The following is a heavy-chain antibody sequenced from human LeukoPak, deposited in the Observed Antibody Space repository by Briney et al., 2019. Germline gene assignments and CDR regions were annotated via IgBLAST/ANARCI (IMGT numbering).Heavy chain of an antibody. CDR1: GYTFTSYG. J-gene: IGHJ3*01. V-gene: IGHV1-18*01. CDR3: TRGGVRWELLSAFDV. CDR2: TSAYNGNT. Sequence: ASVKVSCKASGYTFTSYGISWVRQAPGQGLEWMGWTSAYNGNTNYAQKFQGRVTMTTDTSTTTASMELRSLRSDDTAVYYCTRGGVRWELLSAFDVWGQGTMVTVSS. D-gene: IGHD1-26*01.